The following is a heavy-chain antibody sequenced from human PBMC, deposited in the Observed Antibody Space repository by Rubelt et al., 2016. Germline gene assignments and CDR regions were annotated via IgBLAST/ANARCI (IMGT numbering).Heavy chain of an antibody. J-gene: IGHJ6*02. CDR1: GFTFSDHC. D-gene: IGHD5/OR15-5a*01. CDR2: INQDGSEK. V-gene: IGHV3-7*03. CDR3: ARAPQVYCSYGLEV. Sequence: GGSLRLSCAASGFTFSDHCMSWVRQAPGKGLEWVGNINQDGSEKKYLDSVKGRFTISRDNAKNSLFLQMSSLRAEDTAVYYCARAPQVYCSYGLEVWGQGTTVTVSS.